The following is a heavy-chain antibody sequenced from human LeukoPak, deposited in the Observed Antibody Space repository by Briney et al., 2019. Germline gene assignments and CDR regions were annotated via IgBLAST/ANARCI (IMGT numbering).Heavy chain of an antibody. CDR2: ISAYNGNT. Sequence: ASVKVSCKASGYTFTIYGITWVRQAPGQGLEWMGWISAYNGNTNYAQKLQGRVTMTTDTSTSTAYMELRSLRSDDTAVYYCARGAPNDYSNYNPDFWGQGTLVTVSS. D-gene: IGHD4-11*01. V-gene: IGHV1-18*01. CDR1: GYTFTIYG. CDR3: ARGAPNDYSNYNPDF. J-gene: IGHJ4*02.